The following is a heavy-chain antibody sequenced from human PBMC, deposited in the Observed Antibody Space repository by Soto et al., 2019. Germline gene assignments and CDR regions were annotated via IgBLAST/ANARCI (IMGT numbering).Heavy chain of an antibody. CDR1: GYTFSSNA. D-gene: IGHD2-15*01. CDR3: ARDGSYMAAFDY. J-gene: IGHJ4*02. CDR2: ISAYNGNT. V-gene: IGHV1-18*01. Sequence: ASVKVSCKASGYTFSSNAISWVRQAPGQGLEWMGWISAYNGNTNYAQKLQGRVTMTTDTSTSTAYMELRSLRSDDTAVYYCARDGSYMAAFDYWGQGTLVTVSS.